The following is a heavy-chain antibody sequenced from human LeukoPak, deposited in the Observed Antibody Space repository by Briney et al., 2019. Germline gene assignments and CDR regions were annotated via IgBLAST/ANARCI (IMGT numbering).Heavy chain of an antibody. V-gene: IGHV5-51*01. J-gene: IGHJ1*01. CDR2: IYPGDSDT. Sequence: GESLKISCKSSGYSFTSYWIGWVRQMPGKGLEWMGIIYPGDSDTRYSPSFQGQVTISADKSISTAYLQWSSLKASDTAMYYCARGGYCSGGSCYRYFQHWGQGTLVTVSS. D-gene: IGHD2-15*01. CDR3: ARGGYCSGGSCYRYFQH. CDR1: GYSFTSYW.